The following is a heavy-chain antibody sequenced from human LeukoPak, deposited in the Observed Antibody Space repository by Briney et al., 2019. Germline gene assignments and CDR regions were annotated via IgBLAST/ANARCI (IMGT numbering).Heavy chain of an antibody. CDR3: AKGVTPVISLQFFDY. J-gene: IGHJ4*02. CDR2: ISAYNGNT. CDR1: GYTFTSYG. V-gene: IGHV1-18*01. D-gene: IGHD4-17*01. Sequence: ASVKVSCKASGYTFTSYGISWVRQAPGQGLEWMGWISAYNGNTNYAQKLQGRVTMTTDTSTSTAYMELRSLRSDDTAVYYCAKGVTPVISLQFFDYWGQGTLITVSS.